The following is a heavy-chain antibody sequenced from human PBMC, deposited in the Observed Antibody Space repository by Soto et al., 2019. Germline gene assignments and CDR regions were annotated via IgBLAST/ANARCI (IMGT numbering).Heavy chain of an antibody. D-gene: IGHD3-22*01. CDR1: GYTFTSYG. Sequence: ASVKVSYKASGYTFTSYGISWLRQAPGQGLEWMGWISAYNGNTNYAQKLQGRVTMTTDTSTSTAYMELRSLRSDDTAVYYCARDSSYYYDSSGALDAFDIWGQGTMVTVSS. J-gene: IGHJ3*02. CDR2: ISAYNGNT. V-gene: IGHV1-18*04. CDR3: ARDSSYYYDSSGALDAFDI.